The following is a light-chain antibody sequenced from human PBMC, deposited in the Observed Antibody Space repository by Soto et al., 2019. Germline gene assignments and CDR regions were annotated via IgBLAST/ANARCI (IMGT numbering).Light chain of an antibody. CDR2: EVS. J-gene: IGLJ2*01. Sequence: QSALTQPASVSGSPGQLITISCTGSRNDVGGYNYVSWYQQHPGKAPKLMIYEVSNRPSGVSNRFSGSKSGNTASLTISGLQAEDEAHYYCSSFTSSGTGVFGGGTKLTVL. CDR1: RNDVGGYNY. V-gene: IGLV2-14*01. CDR3: SSFTSSGTGV.